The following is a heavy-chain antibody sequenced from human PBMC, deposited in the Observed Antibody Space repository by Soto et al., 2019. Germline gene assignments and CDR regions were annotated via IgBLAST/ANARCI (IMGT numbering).Heavy chain of an antibody. CDR2: ISSGGSTI. CDR3: ARDMYSSSWSYFFDS. J-gene: IGHJ4*02. V-gene: IGHV3-48*02. D-gene: IGHD6-13*01. Sequence: GGSLRLSCAASGFTFSGYGMNWVRQAPGKGLEWVSYISSGGSTIYYAESVKGRFTISRDNDKNSLYLLVTSLRDEDTAVYYCARDMYSSSWSYFFDSWGQGTLVTVSS. CDR1: GFTFSGYG.